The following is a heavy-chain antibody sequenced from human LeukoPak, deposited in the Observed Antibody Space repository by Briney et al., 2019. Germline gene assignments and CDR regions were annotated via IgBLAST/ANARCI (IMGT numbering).Heavy chain of an antibody. Sequence: GRSLRLSCAASGFTFSSYGMHWVRQAPGKGLEWVAVIWYDGSNKYYADSVKGRFTISRDNAKTSLYLQMNSLRPEDTAVYYCAAAWSNFDYWGQGILVAVSS. CDR3: AAAWSNFDY. J-gene: IGHJ4*02. D-gene: IGHD6-25*01. CDR1: GFTFSSYG. V-gene: IGHV3-33*03. CDR2: IWYDGSNK.